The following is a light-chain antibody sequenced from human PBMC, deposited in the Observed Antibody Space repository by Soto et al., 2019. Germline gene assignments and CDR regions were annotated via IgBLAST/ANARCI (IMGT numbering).Light chain of an antibody. Sequence: QSGLTQPASASGSPGRSITISCTGSSSDVGAYNFVSWYQHHPGRAPKLILYEVTTRPSGVSIRFSGSKSGNTASLTISGLQADDEATYYCSSYTSTNTPYVFGTGTKVTVL. CDR1: SSDVGAYNF. V-gene: IGLV2-14*01. J-gene: IGLJ1*01. CDR3: SSYTSTNTPYV. CDR2: EVT.